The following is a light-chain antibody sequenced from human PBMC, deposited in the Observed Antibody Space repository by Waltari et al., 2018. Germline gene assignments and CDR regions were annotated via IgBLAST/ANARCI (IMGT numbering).Light chain of an antibody. CDR3: TSYAGSNNPPVV. J-gene: IGLJ2*01. CDR2: EVT. Sequence: QSALTQPPSASGSPGQSVTISCTGTRSDVGSYNYLSWYQHHPGKAPKLMIYEVTKRPSGVPDRFPGSRSGNTASLTVSGLQAEDGADYYCTSYAGSNNPPVVFGGGTKLTVL. CDR1: RSDVGSYNY. V-gene: IGLV2-8*01.